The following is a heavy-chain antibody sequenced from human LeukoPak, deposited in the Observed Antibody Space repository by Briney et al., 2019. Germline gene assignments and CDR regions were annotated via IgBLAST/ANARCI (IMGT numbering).Heavy chain of an antibody. CDR3: ARASSGYFIDY. CDR1: GGSISSGGYY. CDR2: IYYSGST. D-gene: IGHD3-22*01. Sequence: SETLSLTCTVSGGSISSGGYYWSWIRQHPGKGLEWIGYIYYSGSTYYNPSLKSRVTISVDTSKNQFPLKLSSVTAADTAVYYCARASSGYFIDYWGQGTLVTVSS. J-gene: IGHJ4*02. V-gene: IGHV4-31*03.